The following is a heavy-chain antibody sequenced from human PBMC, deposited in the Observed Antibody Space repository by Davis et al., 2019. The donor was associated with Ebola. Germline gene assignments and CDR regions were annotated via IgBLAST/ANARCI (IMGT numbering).Heavy chain of an antibody. CDR3: ARDLGTAMPSGALDI. D-gene: IGHD5-18*01. CDR1: GYTFIGYY. J-gene: IGHJ3*02. V-gene: IGHV1-2*04. Sequence: ASVKVSCKASGYTFIGYYIHWVRQAPGQGLEWMGWINANSGATNYAQKSQGWVTMTRDTSISTAYMELSRLRSDDTAVYYCARDLGTAMPSGALDIWGQGTMVTVSS. CDR2: INANSGAT.